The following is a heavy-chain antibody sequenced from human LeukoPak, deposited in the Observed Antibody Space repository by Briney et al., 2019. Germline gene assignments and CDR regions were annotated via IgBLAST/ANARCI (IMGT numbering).Heavy chain of an antibody. V-gene: IGHV4-59*01. CDR3: ARLFYYGSGSYGIDY. Sequence: SETLSLTCTVSGGSIGSYYWSWIRQPPGKGLEWIGYIYYSGSTNYNPSLKSRATISVDTSKNQFSLNLNSVTAADTAVYYCARLFYYGSGSYGIDYWGQGTLVTVSS. CDR2: IYYSGST. J-gene: IGHJ4*02. D-gene: IGHD3-10*01. CDR1: GGSIGSYY.